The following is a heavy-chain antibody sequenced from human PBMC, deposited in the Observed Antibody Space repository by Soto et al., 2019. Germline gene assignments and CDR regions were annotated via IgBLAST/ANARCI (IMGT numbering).Heavy chain of an antibody. CDR3: AKRAGFSSSWFDS. CDR2: ISASGDST. J-gene: IGHJ5*01. V-gene: IGHV3-23*01. D-gene: IGHD6-13*01. CDR1: GFTFTTYT. Sequence: SGGSLRLSCAASGFTFTTYTMSLVRQATGKGLEWVSGISASGDSTFYADSVKGRFTISRDNSKNMLFLQMNSLRVDDTAVYYYAKRAGFSSSWFDSWGQGTLVTVSS.